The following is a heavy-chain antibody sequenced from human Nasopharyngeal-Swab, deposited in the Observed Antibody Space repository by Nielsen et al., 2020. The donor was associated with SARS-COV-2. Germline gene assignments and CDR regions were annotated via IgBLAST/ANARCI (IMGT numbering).Heavy chain of an antibody. CDR1: GFTLSSYG. CDR3: AKDRYKIFGVVSNYYYGMDV. D-gene: IGHD3-3*01. J-gene: IGHJ6*02. Sequence: LSLTCAVSGFTLSSYGMHWVRQAPGKGLEWVAVMSYDGNDKFYADSVKGRFTISRDISKNTLYLQVNSLRAEDTAVYYCAKDRYKIFGVVSNYYYGMDVWGQGTTVTVSS. V-gene: IGHV3-30*18. CDR2: MSYDGNDK.